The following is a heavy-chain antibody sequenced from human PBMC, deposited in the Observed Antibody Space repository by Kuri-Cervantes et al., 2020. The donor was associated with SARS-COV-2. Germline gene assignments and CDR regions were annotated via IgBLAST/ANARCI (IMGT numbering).Heavy chain of an antibody. CDR2: IKQDGSEK. J-gene: IGHJ4*02. Sequence: GESLKISCAASGFTFSSHWMSWVRQAPGKGLEWVANIKQDGSEKYYVDSVKGRFTISRDNAKNSLYLQMNSLRAEDTAVYYCARDSSSWGPYYFDYWGQGTLVTVSS. V-gene: IGHV3-7*01. CDR1: GFTFSSHW. D-gene: IGHD6-13*01. CDR3: ARDSSSWGPYYFDY.